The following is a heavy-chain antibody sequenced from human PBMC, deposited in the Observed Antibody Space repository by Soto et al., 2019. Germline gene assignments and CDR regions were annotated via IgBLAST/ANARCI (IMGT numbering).Heavy chain of an antibody. CDR2: INSDGSST. V-gene: IGHV3-74*01. D-gene: IGHD3-9*01. CDR1: GFTFSSYW. J-gene: IGHJ4*02. Sequence: PGXSLILSCAASGFTFSSYWMHCVRQAPGKGLVWVSRINSDGSSTSYADSVKGRFTISRDNAKNTLYLQMNSLRAEDTAVYYCATERRYFDWPPPNWGQGTLVTVSS. CDR3: ATERRYFDWPPPN.